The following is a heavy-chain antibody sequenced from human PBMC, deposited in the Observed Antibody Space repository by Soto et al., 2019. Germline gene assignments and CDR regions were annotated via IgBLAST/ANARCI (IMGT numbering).Heavy chain of an antibody. V-gene: IGHV3-11*01. Sequence: QVQLVESGGGLVKPGGSLRLSCAASGFTFSDYYMSWIRQAPGKGLEWVSYISSSGNSIYYADSVKGRFTISRDSAKKSVFVQMNSLRAEDTAVYYCARLGSGWSVDYWGQGHMVTVSS. CDR2: ISSSGNSI. D-gene: IGHD6-19*01. J-gene: IGHJ4*02. CDR3: ARLGSGWSVDY. CDR1: GFTFSDYY.